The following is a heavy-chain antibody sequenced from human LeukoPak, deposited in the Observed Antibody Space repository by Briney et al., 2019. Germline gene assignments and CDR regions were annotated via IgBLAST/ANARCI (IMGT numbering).Heavy chain of an antibody. V-gene: IGHV3-21*01. CDR2: ISGSSTYT. D-gene: IGHD5-18*01. CDR3: ARAEHSAYGYPDFDF. J-gene: IGHJ4*02. Sequence: GGSLRLSCAASGFTFNTYSMNWVRQAPGRGLEWVSSISGSSTYTYYADSVKGRFTISRDDARNSLYLQMNSLRAEDTAVYYCARAEHSAYGYPDFDFWGQGTLVTVSS. CDR1: GFTFNTYS.